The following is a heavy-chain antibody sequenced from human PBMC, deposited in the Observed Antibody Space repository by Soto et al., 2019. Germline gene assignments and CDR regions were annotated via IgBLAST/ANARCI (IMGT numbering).Heavy chain of an antibody. Sequence: SETLSLTCAVSGGSISRTDWRSWVRQPPGKGLEWIAEISHSGSTYYNPSLKSRVTISVDTSKNQFSLKLSSVTAADTAVYYCARARIAVAHNWFDPWGQGTLVTVSS. V-gene: IGHV4-4*02. D-gene: IGHD6-19*01. CDR2: ISHSGST. CDR3: ARARIAVAHNWFDP. CDR1: GGSISRTDW. J-gene: IGHJ5*02.